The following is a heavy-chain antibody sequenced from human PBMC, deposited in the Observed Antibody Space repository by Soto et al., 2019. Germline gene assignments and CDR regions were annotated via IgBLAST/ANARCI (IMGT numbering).Heavy chain of an antibody. CDR3: ARSSGTYSLDF. J-gene: IGHJ4*02. D-gene: IGHD3-10*01. CDR2: INPFSGGA. V-gene: IGHV1-2*02. Sequence: SVKVSCKTSGYTFTDHYVHWVRQAPGQGLEWLGWINPFSGGAKYPQRFKDKVSMTADTSISTVYMYLTSLTSDDTAIYYCARSSGTYSLDFWGQGTLVTVSS. CDR1: GYTFTDHY.